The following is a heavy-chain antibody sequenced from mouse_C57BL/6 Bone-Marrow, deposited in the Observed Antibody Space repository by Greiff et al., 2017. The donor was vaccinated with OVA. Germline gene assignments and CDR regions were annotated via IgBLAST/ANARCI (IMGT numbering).Heavy chain of an antibody. V-gene: IGHV1-50*01. CDR1: GYTFTSYW. CDR2: IDPSDSYT. Sequence: VQLQQPGAELVKPGAPVKLSCKASGYTFTSYWMQWVKQRPGQGLEWIGEIDPSDSYTNYNQKFKGKATLTVDTSSSTAYMQLSSLTSEDSAVYYCARSPSSGRGYWGQGTTLTVSS. D-gene: IGHD3-2*02. CDR3: ARSPSSGRGY. J-gene: IGHJ2*01.